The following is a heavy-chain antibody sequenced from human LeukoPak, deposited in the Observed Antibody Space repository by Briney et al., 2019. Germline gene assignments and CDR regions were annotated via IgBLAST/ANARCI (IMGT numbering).Heavy chain of an antibody. CDR2: IIPIFGTA. D-gene: IGHD3-10*01. CDR3: SRSGVLLWFGDQEKATFDY. J-gene: IGHJ4*02. Sequence: SVKVACKASGGTFSSYAISWVRQAPGQGLEWMGGIIPIFGTANYAQKFQGRVTITTVESTSTAYMELRSLRSEYTPVYYCSRSGVLLWFGDQEKATFDYWGQGTLVTVSS. CDR1: GGTFSSYA. V-gene: IGHV1-69*05.